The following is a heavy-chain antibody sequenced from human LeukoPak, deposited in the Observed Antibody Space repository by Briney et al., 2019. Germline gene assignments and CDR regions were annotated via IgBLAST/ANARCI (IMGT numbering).Heavy chain of an antibody. Sequence: GASVKVSCKASGYTFTGYYMHWVRQAPGQGLEWMGWINPNSGGTNYAQKFQGRVTMTRDTSISTAYMELSRLRSDDTAVYYCARAIITMVRSLVDYWGQGTLVTVSS. CDR3: ARAIITMVRSLVDY. D-gene: IGHD3-10*01. CDR1: GYTFTGYY. V-gene: IGHV1-2*02. J-gene: IGHJ4*02. CDR2: INPNSGGT.